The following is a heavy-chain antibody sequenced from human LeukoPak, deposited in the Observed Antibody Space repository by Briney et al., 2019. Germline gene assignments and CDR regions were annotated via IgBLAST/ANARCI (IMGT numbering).Heavy chain of an antibody. J-gene: IGHJ4*02. Sequence: GESLRISYKGSGYSLTSYWISWVRQMPGKDLEWMGRIDPSDSYTNYSPSFQGHVTISADKSISTAYLQWSSLKASDTAMYYCARFDYVWGSYPKSYYFDYWGQGTLVTVSS. CDR3: ARFDYVWGSYPKSYYFDY. D-gene: IGHD3-16*02. CDR1: GYSLTSYW. CDR2: IDPSDSYT. V-gene: IGHV5-10-1*01.